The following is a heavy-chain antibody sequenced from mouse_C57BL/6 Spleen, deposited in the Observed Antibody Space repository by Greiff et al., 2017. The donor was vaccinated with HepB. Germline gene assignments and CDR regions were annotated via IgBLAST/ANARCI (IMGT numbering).Heavy chain of an antibody. V-gene: IGHV5-17*01. CDR1: GFTFSDYG. CDR3: ARDHYYGSDYFDY. Sequence: EVMLVESGGGLVKPGGSLKLSCAASGFTFSDYGMHWVRQAPEKGLEWVAYISSGSSTIYYADTVKGRFTISRDNAKNTLFLQMTSLRSEDTAMYYCARDHYYGSDYFDYWGQGTTLTVSS. J-gene: IGHJ2*01. CDR2: ISSGSSTI. D-gene: IGHD1-1*01.